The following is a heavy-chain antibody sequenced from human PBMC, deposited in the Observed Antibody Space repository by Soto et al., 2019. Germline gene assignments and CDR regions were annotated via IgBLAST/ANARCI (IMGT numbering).Heavy chain of an antibody. J-gene: IGHJ1*01. CDR2: ISGSGGST. Sequence: PGGSLRLSCAASGFTFSSYAMSWVRQAPGKGLEWVSAISGSGGSTYYADSVKGRFTISRDNSKNTLYLQMNSLRAEDTAVYYCAKVRPPYYYDTSGYYQPGYFQHWGQGTLVTVS. V-gene: IGHV3-23*01. D-gene: IGHD3-22*01. CDR3: AKVRPPYYYDTSGYYQPGYFQH. CDR1: GFTFSSYA.